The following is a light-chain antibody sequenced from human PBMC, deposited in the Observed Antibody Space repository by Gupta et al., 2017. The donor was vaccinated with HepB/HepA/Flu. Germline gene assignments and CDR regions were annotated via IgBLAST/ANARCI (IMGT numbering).Light chain of an antibody. CDR3: VGWDDSLSGYV. Sequence: QPVLTQPPSASGTPGQRVTIYCSGSSSNIGNDNAYWYQQLPGTAPKLLIYNDNQRPSGAPDRFSGSKSGTTASLAISGLRSEDEADYYCVGWDDSLSGYVFGAGTKVTVL. CDR1: SSNIGNDN. CDR2: NDN. J-gene: IGLJ1*01. V-gene: IGLV1-47*02.